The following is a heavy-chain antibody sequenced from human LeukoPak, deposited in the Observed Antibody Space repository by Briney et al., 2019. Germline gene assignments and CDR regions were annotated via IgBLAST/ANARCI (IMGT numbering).Heavy chain of an antibody. Sequence: GSLRLSCAASGFTFSSYSMNWVRQAPGKGLEWIGTIYYSGSTYYNPSLKSRVTISVDTSKNQFSLKLSSVTAADTAVYYCASVWGSYYYDSTWGQGTLVTVSS. D-gene: IGHD3-22*01. CDR3: ASVWGSYYYDST. J-gene: IGHJ5*02. CDR2: IYYSGST. V-gene: IGHV4-39*07. CDR1: GFTFSSYS.